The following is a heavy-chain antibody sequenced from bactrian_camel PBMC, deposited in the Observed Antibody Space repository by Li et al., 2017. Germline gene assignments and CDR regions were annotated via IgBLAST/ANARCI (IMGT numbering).Heavy chain of an antibody. D-gene: IGHD6*01. CDR1: GRIGGRSFA. CDR3: AATSTVVFGCGLGARAYRY. CDR2: IYWKGTTS. V-gene: IGHV3-3*01. Sequence: HVQLVESGGGSVQAGGSLRLVCDVTGRIGGRSFAMAWFRQAPGKEREWIASIYWKGTTSAYSDSVAGRFTISQDDDKSTVYLQMNTLKPEDTAMYYCAATSTVVFGCGLGARAYRYWGQGTQVTVS. J-gene: IGHJ4*01.